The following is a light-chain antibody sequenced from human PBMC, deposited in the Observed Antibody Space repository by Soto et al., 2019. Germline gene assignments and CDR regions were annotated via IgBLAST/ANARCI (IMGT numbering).Light chain of an antibody. V-gene: IGLV4-60*02. CDR1: SRHSSYI. CDR2: LEGSGIY. J-gene: IGLJ1*01. CDR3: ENWESNTLV. Sequence: QSVLTQSSSASASLGSSVKLTCTLSSRHSSYIIAWHQQQPGKAPRYLIKLEGSGIYNKGSGVPYRFSGSSSGADRYLTISNLQFEDEADYYCENWESNTLVFGTGTKVTVL.